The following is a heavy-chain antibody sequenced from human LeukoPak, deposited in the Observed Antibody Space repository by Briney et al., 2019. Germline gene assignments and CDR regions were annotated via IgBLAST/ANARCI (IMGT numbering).Heavy chain of an antibody. CDR1: GFTFSSYA. V-gene: IGHV3-30*04. D-gene: IGHD7-27*01. J-gene: IGHJ3*02. Sequence: GGSLRLSCAASGFTFSSYAMHWVRQAPGKGLEWVAVISYDGSNKYYADSVKGRLTISRDNSKNTLYLQMNSLRAEDTAVYYCARISGGGTNAFDIWGQGTMVTVSS. CDR3: ARISGGGTNAFDI. CDR2: ISYDGSNK.